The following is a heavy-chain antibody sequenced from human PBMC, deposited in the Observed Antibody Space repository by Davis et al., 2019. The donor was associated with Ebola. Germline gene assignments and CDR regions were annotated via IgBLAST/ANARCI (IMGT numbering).Heavy chain of an antibody. CDR1: GGSFSGYY. Sequence: PSETLSLTCAVYGGSFSGYYWSWIRQPPGKGLEWIGEINHSGSTNYSPSLKSRVTISVDTSKNQFSLKLSSVTAADTAVYYCARGKITIFGVVIPFDYWGQGTLVTVSS. J-gene: IGHJ4*02. CDR2: INHSGST. V-gene: IGHV4-34*01. D-gene: IGHD3-3*01. CDR3: ARGKITIFGVVIPFDY.